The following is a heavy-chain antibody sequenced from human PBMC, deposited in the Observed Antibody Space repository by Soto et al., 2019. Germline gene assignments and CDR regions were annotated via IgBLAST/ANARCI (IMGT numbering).Heavy chain of an antibody. J-gene: IGHJ6*02. CDR2: INPNSGGT. V-gene: IGHV1-2*04. D-gene: IGHD3-3*01. CDR1: GYTFTGYY. Sequence: ASVKVSCKASGYTFTGYYMHWVRQAPGQGLEWMGWINPNSGGTNYAQKFQGWVTMTRDTSISTAYMELSRLRSGDTAVYYCARSTSRVTIFGVVGYGMDVWGQGTTVTVSS. CDR3: ARSTSRVTIFGVVGYGMDV.